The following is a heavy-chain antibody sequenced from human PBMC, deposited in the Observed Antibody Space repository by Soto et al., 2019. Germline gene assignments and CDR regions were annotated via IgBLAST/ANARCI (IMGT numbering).Heavy chain of an antibody. CDR3: ARFKVATDGYTFAY. CDR2: IYYSGST. CDR1: GGSISSSSYY. V-gene: IGHV4-39*01. Sequence: SETLSLTCTVSGGSISSSSYYWGWIRQPPGKGLEWIGSIYYSGSTYYNPSLKSRVTISVDTSKNQFSLKLSSVTAADTAVYYCARFKVATDGYTFAYWGQGTLVTVSS. D-gene: IGHD5-12*01. J-gene: IGHJ4*02.